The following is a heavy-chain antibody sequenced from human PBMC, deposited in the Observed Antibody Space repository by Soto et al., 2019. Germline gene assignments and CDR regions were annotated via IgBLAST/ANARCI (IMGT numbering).Heavy chain of an antibody. D-gene: IGHD6-13*01. CDR1: GFTFSSYW. CDR2: INSDGSST. V-gene: IGHV3-74*01. Sequence: TGGSLRLSCAASGFTFSSYWMHWVRQAPGKGLVWVSRINSDGSSTSYADSVKGRFTISRDNAKNTLYLQMNSLRAEDTAVYYCAILSFIAAADVWGQGTTVTVSS. CDR3: AILSFIAAADV. J-gene: IGHJ6*02.